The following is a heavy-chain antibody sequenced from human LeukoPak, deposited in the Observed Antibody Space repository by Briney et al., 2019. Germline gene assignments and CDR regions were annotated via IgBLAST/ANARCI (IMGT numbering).Heavy chain of an antibody. CDR1: GFTFSSYS. CDR3: ARDRDGSYSDFFDY. Sequence: GGSLRLSCAASGFTFSSYSMNWVRQAPGKGLEWVSYISSSSSTIYYADSVKGRFTISRDNAKNSLYLQVNSLRAEDTAVYYCARDRDGSYSDFFDYWGQGTLVTVSS. CDR2: ISSSSSTI. J-gene: IGHJ4*02. V-gene: IGHV3-48*01. D-gene: IGHD1-26*01.